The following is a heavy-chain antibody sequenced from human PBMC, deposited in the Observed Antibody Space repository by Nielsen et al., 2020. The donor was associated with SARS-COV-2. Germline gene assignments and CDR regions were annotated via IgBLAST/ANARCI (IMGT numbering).Heavy chain of an antibody. CDR3: ASDSNSYNYYYYYGMDV. D-gene: IGHD2-2*01. V-gene: IGHV3-53*05. CDR2: MYSDGST. J-gene: IGHJ6*02. CDR1: GFIVSSNY. Sequence: GESLKISCAASGFIVSSNYMSWVRQAPGKGLEWVAVMYSDGSTNYADSVKGRFTISRDNSKNTLYLQMNSLRAEDTAVYYCASDSNSYNYYYYYGMDVWGQGTTVTVSS.